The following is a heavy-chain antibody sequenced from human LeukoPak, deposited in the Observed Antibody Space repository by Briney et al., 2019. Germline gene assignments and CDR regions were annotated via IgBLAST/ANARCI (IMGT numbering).Heavy chain of an antibody. CDR2: IRSKAYGGTT. CDR3: TAERITIFGVPINSLYC. V-gene: IGHV3-49*04. D-gene: IGHD3-3*01. Sequence: QAGGSLRLSCTASGFTFSDYSMAWVRQAPGRGLEWVGFIRSKAYGGTTEYAASVKGRLTISRDDSKSIAYLQMNSLKTEDTAMYYCTAERITIFGVPINSLYCWGQGTLVTVSS. J-gene: IGHJ4*02. CDR1: GFTFSDYS.